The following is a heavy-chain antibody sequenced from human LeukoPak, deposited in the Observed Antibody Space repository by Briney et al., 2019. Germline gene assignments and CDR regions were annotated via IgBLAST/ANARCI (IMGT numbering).Heavy chain of an antibody. D-gene: IGHD5-18*01. J-gene: IGHJ4*02. CDR2: IYSTGLT. CDR1: GGSISSNIYY. Sequence: SETLSLTCTVPGGSISSNIYYWGWIRQPPGKALEWIGNIYSTGLTYYNPSLKSRVTMSVDTSKNQFSLKLSSVTAADTAVYYCARDRFTAVAVFDYWGQGTLVTVSS. V-gene: IGHV4-39*07. CDR3: ARDRFTAVAVFDY.